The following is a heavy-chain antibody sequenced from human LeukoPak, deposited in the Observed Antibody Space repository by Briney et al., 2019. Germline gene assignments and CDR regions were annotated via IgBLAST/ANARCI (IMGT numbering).Heavy chain of an antibody. V-gene: IGHV5-51*01. CDR2: IYPGDSDT. D-gene: IGHD2-2*01. CDR3: ARRRRSSNYYYGMDV. Sequence: GESLKISCKGSGYSFTSYWIGWVRQMPGKGLEWMGIIYPGDSDTRYSPSFQGQVAISADKSISTAYLQWSSLKASDTAMYYCARRRRSSNYYYGMDVWGQGTTVTVSS. J-gene: IGHJ6*02. CDR1: GYSFTSYW.